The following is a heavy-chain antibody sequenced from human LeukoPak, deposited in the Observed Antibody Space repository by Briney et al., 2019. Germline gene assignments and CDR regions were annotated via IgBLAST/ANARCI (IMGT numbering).Heavy chain of an antibody. J-gene: IGHJ4*02. CDR3: ARDPTPSTVTTKGLHFDY. D-gene: IGHD4-17*01. Sequence: ASVKVSCKASGYTFTSYGISWVRVAPGQGLEWMGWISAYNGNTNYAQKLQGRVTMTTDTSTSTAYMELRSLRSDDTAVYYCARDPTPSTVTTKGLHFDYWGQGTLVTVSS. V-gene: IGHV1-18*01. CDR1: GYTFTSYG. CDR2: ISAYNGNT.